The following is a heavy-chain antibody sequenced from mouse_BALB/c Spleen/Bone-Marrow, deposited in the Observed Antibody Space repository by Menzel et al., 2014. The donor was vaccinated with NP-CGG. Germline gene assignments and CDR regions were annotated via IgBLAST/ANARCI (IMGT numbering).Heavy chain of an antibody. Sequence: QVQLKDSGAELMKPGASVKISRKATGYTFSSYWIEWVKQRPGHGLEWIGEILPGSGGTNYNEKFKGKATFTADTSSNTAYMQLNSLTSEDSAVYYCARSMDYWGQGTSVTVSP. CDR2: ILPGSGGT. CDR1: GYTFSSYW. V-gene: IGHV1-9*01. J-gene: IGHJ4*01. CDR3: ARSMDY.